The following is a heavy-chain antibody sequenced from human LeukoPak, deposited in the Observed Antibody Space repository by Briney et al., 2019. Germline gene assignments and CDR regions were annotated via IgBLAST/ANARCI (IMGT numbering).Heavy chain of an antibody. CDR2: INHSGST. Sequence: PSETLSLTCAVYGGSLSGFYWSWIRQPPGKGLEWIGEINHSGSTNYNPSLKSRVTISVDTSKNQFSLKLSSVTAADTAVYYCARRTHYDFWSGYYTAPNWFDPWGQGTLVTVSS. CDR3: ARRTHYDFWSGYYTAPNWFDP. CDR1: GGSLSGFY. D-gene: IGHD3-3*01. J-gene: IGHJ5*02. V-gene: IGHV4-34*01.